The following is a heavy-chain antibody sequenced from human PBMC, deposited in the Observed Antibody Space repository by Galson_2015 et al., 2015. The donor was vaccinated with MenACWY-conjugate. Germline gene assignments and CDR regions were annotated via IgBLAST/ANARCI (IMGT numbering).Heavy chain of an antibody. CDR2: IHHSETT. D-gene: IGHD3-22*01. V-gene: IGHV4-39*01. CDR3: ARLPRGINLILEGS. J-gene: IGHJ5*02. CDR1: GGSIYSSDHW. Sequence: ETLSLTCSVSGGSIYSSDHWWGWIRQPPGQGLERIASIHHSETTHYNPSLKSRVSISVDTSKNQFSLKLSSVSAADTAVYYCARLPRGINLILEGSWGQGILVAVSS.